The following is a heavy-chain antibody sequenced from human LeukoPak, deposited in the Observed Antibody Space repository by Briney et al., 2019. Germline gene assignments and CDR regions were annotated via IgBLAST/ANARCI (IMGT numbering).Heavy chain of an antibody. J-gene: IGHJ4*02. V-gene: IGHV3-23*01. D-gene: IGHD1-7*01. CDR2: ISGSGGST. CDR1: GFTFSSYA. Sequence: GGSLRLSCAASGFTFSSYAMSRVRQAPGKGLEWVSAISGSGGSTYYADPVKGRFTISRDNSKNTLYLQMNSLRAEDTAVYYCAKSPTGTPDYWGQGTLVTVSS. CDR3: AKSPTGTPDY.